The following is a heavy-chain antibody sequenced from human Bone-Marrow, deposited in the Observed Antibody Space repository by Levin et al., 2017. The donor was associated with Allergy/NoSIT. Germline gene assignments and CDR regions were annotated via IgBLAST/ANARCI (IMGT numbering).Heavy chain of an antibody. Sequence: LSLTCAASEFLVGSNYMSWVRQAPGKGLDWVSVIYSGGSAYYAESVKGRFTISRDSSKNTLSLQMNSLRVEDTAVYYCVARSNGMDVWGQGTLVTVSS. CDR3: VARSNGMDV. J-gene: IGHJ6*02. CDR2: IYSGGSA. D-gene: IGHD6-6*01. CDR1: EFLVGSNY. V-gene: IGHV3-66*01.